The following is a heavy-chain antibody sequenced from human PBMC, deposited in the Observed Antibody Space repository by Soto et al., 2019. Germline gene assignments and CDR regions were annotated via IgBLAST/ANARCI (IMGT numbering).Heavy chain of an antibody. D-gene: IGHD6-19*01. CDR3: AKYLSPESGGWYDWFDP. Sequence: EVQLLESGGGLVQPGGSLRLSCAASGFTFSSYAMSWVRQAPGKGLEWVSAISGSGGSTYYADSVKGRFTISRDNSKNTLYLQMNSLRAEDTAVYYCAKYLSPESGGWYDWFDPWGQGTLVTVSS. CDR1: GFTFSSYA. J-gene: IGHJ5*02. V-gene: IGHV3-23*01. CDR2: ISGSGGST.